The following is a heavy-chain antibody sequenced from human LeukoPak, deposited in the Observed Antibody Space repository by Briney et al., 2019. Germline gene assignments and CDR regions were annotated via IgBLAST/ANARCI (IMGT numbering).Heavy chain of an antibody. CDR2: IYHSGST. Sequence: KTSETLSLTCTVSGYSISSGYYWGWIRQPPGKGLEWIGSIYHSGSTYYNPSLKSRVTISVDTSKNQFSLKLSSVTAADTAVYYCARLVFVTMVRGVIDYWGQGTLVTVSS. V-gene: IGHV4-38-2*02. CDR1: GYSISSGYY. J-gene: IGHJ4*02. D-gene: IGHD3-10*01. CDR3: ARLVFVTMVRGVIDY.